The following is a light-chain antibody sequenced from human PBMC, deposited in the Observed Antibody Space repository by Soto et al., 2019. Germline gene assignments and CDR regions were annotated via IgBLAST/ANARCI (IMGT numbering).Light chain of an antibody. CDR1: QSVSSG. Sequence: ETVMTQSPATLSVSPGERATVSCRASQSVSSGLAWYQQKPGQAPRPLIYGASTRATGIPARFSGSGSGTEFTLTISSLQSEDCAVYYCQQYSNWPLSVGGGTKVEIK. J-gene: IGKJ4*01. CDR2: GAS. CDR3: QQYSNWPLS. V-gene: IGKV3-15*01.